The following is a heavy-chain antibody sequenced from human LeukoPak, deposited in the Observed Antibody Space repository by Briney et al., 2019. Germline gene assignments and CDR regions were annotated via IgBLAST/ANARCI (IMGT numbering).Heavy chain of an antibody. V-gene: IGHV4-34*01. CDR1: GGSFSGYY. J-gene: IGHJ4*02. CDR3: ARGHDSSGYYFDY. CDR2: INHSGST. D-gene: IGHD3-22*01. Sequence: SETLSLTCAVYGGSFSGYYWSWIRQPPGKGLEWIGEINHSGSTNYNPSLKSRVTISVDTSKNLFSLKLSSVTAADTAVYYCARGHDSSGYYFDYWGQGTLVTVSS.